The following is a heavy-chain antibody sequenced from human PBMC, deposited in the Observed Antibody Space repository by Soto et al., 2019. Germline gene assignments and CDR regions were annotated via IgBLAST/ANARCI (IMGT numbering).Heavy chain of an antibody. V-gene: IGHV1-69*02. CDR1: GGTFSSYT. D-gene: IGHD3-10*01. CDR2: IIPILGIA. J-gene: IGHJ4*02. Sequence: QVQLVQSGAEVKKPGSSVKVSCKASGGTFSSYTISWVRQAPGQGLEWMGRIIPILGIANYAQKFQGRVTMSADKTTSEAYTELSSLRSEDTAVYYCARYLVLWFGERELDYWGQGTLVTVSS. CDR3: ARYLVLWFGERELDY.